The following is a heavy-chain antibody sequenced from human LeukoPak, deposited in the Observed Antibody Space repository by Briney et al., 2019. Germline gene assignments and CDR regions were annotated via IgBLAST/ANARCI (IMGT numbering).Heavy chain of an antibody. J-gene: IGHJ3*02. D-gene: IGHD6-19*01. CDR1: GFTFDDYG. Sequence: PGGSLRLSCAASGFTFDDYGMSWVRQAPGKGLEWVSGINWNGGSTGYADSVKGRFTISRDNAKNSLYLQMNSLRAEDTALYYCARVGYSSGWYPDAFDIWGQGTMVTVSS. CDR2: INWNGGST. V-gene: IGHV3-20*04. CDR3: ARVGYSSGWYPDAFDI.